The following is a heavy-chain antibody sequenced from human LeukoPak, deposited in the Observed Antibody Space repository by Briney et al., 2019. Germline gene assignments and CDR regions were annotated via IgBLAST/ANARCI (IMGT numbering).Heavy chain of an antibody. D-gene: IGHD4-17*01. CDR3: AGDYGEYYYGMDV. CDR2: IWYDGSNK. CDR1: GFTFSSYG. J-gene: IGHJ6*02. Sequence: QSGGSLRLSCSASGFTFSSYGMHWVRQAPGKGLEWVAVIWYDGSNKYYADSVKGRLTISRDNSKNTLYLQMNSLRAEDTAVYYCAGDYGEYYYGMDVWGQGTTVTVSS. V-gene: IGHV3-33*01.